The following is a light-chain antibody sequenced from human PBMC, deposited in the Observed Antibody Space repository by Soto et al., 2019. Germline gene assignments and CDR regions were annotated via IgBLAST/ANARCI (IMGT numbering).Light chain of an antibody. J-gene: IGKJ5*01. V-gene: IGKV3-11*01. CDR2: DAS. CDR1: QSVSIN. CDR3: QQRSNWPPT. Sequence: TVLTQSPGTLSVSPGERASLSCRASQSVSINLAWYQQKPGQAPRLLIYDASNRATGIPARFSGSGSGTDFTLTISSLEPEDFAVYYCQQRSNWPPTFGQGTRLEIK.